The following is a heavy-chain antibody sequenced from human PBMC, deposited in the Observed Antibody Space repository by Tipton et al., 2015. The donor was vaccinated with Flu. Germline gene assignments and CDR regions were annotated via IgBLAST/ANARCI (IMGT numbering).Heavy chain of an antibody. CDR3: ARAIAAAGSY. CDR1: GFTFSNYW. CDR2: IKQDGSTK. V-gene: IGHV3-7*03. D-gene: IGHD6-13*01. Sequence: SLRLSCSASGFTFSNYWMHWVRQAPGKGLEWVANIKQDGSTKYYVDSVKGRFTISRDNAKNSLYLQMNSLRAEDTAVYYCARAIAAAGSYWGQGTLVTVSS. J-gene: IGHJ4*02.